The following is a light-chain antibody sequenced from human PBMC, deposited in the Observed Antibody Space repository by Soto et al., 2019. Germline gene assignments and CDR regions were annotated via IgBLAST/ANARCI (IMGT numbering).Light chain of an antibody. J-gene: IGLJ2*01. V-gene: IGLV2-14*01. CDR1: SRDVGGYNY. Sequence: QSALTQPASVSGSPGQSITISCTGTSRDVGGYNYVSWYQQHPGKAPKLMIYDVSNRPSGVSNRFSGSKSGNTASLTISGLQAEDEADNYCSSYTSSSTVLFGGGTKLTVL. CDR2: DVS. CDR3: SSYTSSSTVL.